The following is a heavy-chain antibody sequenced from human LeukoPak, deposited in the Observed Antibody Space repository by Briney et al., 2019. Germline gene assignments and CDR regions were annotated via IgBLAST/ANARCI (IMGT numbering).Heavy chain of an antibody. D-gene: IGHD5-24*01. CDR1: GFPFSSYW. Sequence: GGSLRLSCVASGFPFSSYWMTWVRQAPGKGLEWVANIKQDGSKKSYVDSVKGRFTISRDNAKNSLYLQMNSLRAEDTAIYYCTRVGYIDEGIDYWGQGTLVTASS. J-gene: IGHJ4*02. CDR2: IKQDGSKK. CDR3: TRVGYIDEGIDY. V-gene: IGHV3-7*04.